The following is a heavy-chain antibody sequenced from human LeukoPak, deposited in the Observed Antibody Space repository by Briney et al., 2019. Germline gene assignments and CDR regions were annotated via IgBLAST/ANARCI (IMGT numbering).Heavy chain of an antibody. CDR3: ARSTLKTYYDFWSGYPSDRYFDY. Sequence: SETLSLTCTVSGGSISSYYWSLIRQPPGKGLEWIGYIYYSGSTNYNPSLKSRVTISVDTSKNQFSLKLSSVTAADTAVYYCARSTLKTYYDFWSGYPSDRYFDYWGQGTLVTVSS. CDR1: GGSISSYY. D-gene: IGHD3-3*01. CDR2: IYYSGST. V-gene: IGHV4-59*08. J-gene: IGHJ4*02.